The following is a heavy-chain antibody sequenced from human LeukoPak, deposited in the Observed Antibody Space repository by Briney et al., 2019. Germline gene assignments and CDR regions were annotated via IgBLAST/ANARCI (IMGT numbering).Heavy chain of an antibody. J-gene: IGHJ4*02. D-gene: IGHD3-10*01. CDR2: IYSGGST. CDR3: AKDIVIMVRGFDY. Sequence: GGSLRLSCAASEFSVGSNYMTWVRQAPGKGLEWVSLIYSGGSTYYADSVKGRFTISRDNSKNTLYLQMNSLRAEDTAVYYCAKDIVIMVRGFDYWGQGTLVTVSS. CDR1: EFSVGSNY. V-gene: IGHV3-66*01.